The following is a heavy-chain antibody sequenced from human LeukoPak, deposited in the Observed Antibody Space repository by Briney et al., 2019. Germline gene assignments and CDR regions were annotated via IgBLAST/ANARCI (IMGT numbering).Heavy chain of an antibody. V-gene: IGHV3-11*01. J-gene: IGHJ4*02. Sequence: GGSLRLSCAASGFTFSDFYMSWIRQAPGKGLEWVSYIGSSGSTMYYADSVKGRFTISRDNSKNSLYLQMNSLRAEDTAVYYCARTAASGRGDYWGQGTLVTVSS. CDR3: ARTAASGRGDY. CDR1: GFTFSDFY. CDR2: IGSSGSTM. D-gene: IGHD2-15*01.